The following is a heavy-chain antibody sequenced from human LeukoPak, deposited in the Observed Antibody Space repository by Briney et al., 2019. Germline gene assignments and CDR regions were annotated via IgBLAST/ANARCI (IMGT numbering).Heavy chain of an antibody. Sequence: SVKVSCKASGGTFSSYAISWVRQAPGQGLEWMGGIIPIFGTANYAQKFQGRVTITADKSTSTAYMELSSLRSEDTAVYYCARDSLTGTTSYYYYYMDVWGKGTTVTVSS. CDR1: GGTFSSYA. J-gene: IGHJ6*03. CDR2: IIPIFGTA. D-gene: IGHD1-7*01. V-gene: IGHV1-69*06. CDR3: ARDSLTGTTSYYYYYMDV.